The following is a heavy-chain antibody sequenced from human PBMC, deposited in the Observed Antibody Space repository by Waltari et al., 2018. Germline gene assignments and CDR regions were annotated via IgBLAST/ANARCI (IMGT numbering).Heavy chain of an antibody. Sequence: EVQLVESGGGLVKPGGSLRLSCAASGFSFSSYGMNWVRQAPGKGREWVSSITAGSSYIDSADPVKGRFTISRDNAGNSLYLQMTGLRAEDTAIYYCARTSSPTMFGVVLDYWGQGALVTVSS. CDR2: ITAGSSYI. J-gene: IGHJ4*02. D-gene: IGHD3-3*01. CDR1: GFSFSSYG. V-gene: IGHV3-21*01. CDR3: ARTSSPTMFGVVLDY.